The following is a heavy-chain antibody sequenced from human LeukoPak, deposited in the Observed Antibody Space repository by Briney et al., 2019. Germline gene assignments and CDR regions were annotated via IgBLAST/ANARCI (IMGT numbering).Heavy chain of an antibody. Sequence: GGSLRLSCAASGFTFSDYYMSWIRQAPGKGLEWVSYISSSGSTIYYADSVKGRFTISRDNAKNSLYLQMNSLRAEDTAVYYCTTVEYSSSGARDYWGQGTLVTVSS. CDR2: ISSSGSTI. V-gene: IGHV3-11*01. D-gene: IGHD6-6*01. J-gene: IGHJ4*02. CDR3: TTVEYSSSGARDY. CDR1: GFTFSDYY.